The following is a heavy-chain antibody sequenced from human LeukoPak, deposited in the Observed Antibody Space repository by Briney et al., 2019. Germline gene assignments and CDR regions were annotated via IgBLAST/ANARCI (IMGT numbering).Heavy chain of an antibody. J-gene: IGHJ4*02. CDR1: GVSISSYY. CDR2: VYYSGST. Sequence: PSETLSLTCTVSGVSISSYYWTWIWQPPGKGLEWIGYVYYSGSTSYNPSLKSRVPISVDTSKNQFSLNLSSVTATDTAVYYCAREDGYNFRVIDYWGQGTLVTVSS. V-gene: IGHV4-59*01. CDR3: AREDGYNFRVIDY. D-gene: IGHD5-24*01.